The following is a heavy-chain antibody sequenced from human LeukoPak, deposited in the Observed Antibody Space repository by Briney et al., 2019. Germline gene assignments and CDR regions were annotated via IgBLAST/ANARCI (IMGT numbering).Heavy chain of an antibody. CDR2: INPNSGGT. Sequence: VASVKVSCKASGYTFTGYYMHWVRQAPGQGLEWMGWINPNSGGTNYAQKFQGRVTMTRDTSISTAYMELSRLRSDDTAVYYCARMPAAQAWFDPWGQGTLVTVSS. CDR1: GYTFTGYY. J-gene: IGHJ5*02. D-gene: IGHD2-2*01. CDR3: ARMPAAQAWFDP. V-gene: IGHV1-2*02.